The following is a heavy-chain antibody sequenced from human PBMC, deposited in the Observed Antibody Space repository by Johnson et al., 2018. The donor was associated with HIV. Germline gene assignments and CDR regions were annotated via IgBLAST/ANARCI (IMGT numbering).Heavy chain of an antibody. J-gene: IGHJ3*02. CDR3: ARACRDGYTCDVYDI. CDR2: SGYDGGNK. CDR1: GFTFSSYG. V-gene: IGHV3-30*02. Sequence: QVQLVESGGGVVQPGRSLRLSSAASGFTFSSYGMHWVRQAPGQGLDWVAFSGYDGGNKHYAASVKGRFTISRDHSTNKLYLQMNSLRAEDTAVYYCARACRDGYTCDVYDIWGQGTMVTVSS. D-gene: IGHD5-24*01.